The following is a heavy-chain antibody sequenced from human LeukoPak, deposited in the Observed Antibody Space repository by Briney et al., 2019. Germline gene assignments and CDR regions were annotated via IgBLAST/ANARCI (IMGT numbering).Heavy chain of an antibody. V-gene: IGHV3-23*01. CDR1: GFTFSSYA. J-gene: IGHJ2*01. CDR2: ISGSGGST. Sequence: GRSLRLSCAASGFTFSSYAMSWVRQAPGKGLEWVSAISGSGGSTYYADSVKGRFTISRDNSKNTLYLQMNSLRAGDTAVYYCAKDQGHWYFDLWGRGTLVTVSS. CDR3: AKDQGHWYFDL.